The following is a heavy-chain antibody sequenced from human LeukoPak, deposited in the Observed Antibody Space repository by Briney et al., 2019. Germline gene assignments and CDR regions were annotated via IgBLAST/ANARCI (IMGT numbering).Heavy chain of an antibody. CDR3: ARDRRMTLFGVVMRWFDP. CDR2: ISGSGGST. V-gene: IGHV3-23*01. D-gene: IGHD3-3*01. CDR1: GVTFSTYG. J-gene: IGHJ5*02. Sequence: GGSLRLSCAASGVTFSTYGRHWVRQAPGKGLEWVSVISGSGGSTYYADSVKGRFTSSRDNSKNTLYLQMNSLRAEDTALYYCARDRRMTLFGVVMRWFDPWGQGALVTVSS.